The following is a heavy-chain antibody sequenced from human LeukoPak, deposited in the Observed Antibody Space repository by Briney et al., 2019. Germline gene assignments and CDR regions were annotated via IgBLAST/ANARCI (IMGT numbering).Heavy chain of an antibody. J-gene: IGHJ6*02. CDR3: ARVDLYYYGMDV. CDR1: GYTFTSYD. CDR2: INPNSGGT. D-gene: IGHD3-9*01. Sequence: ASVKVSCKASGYTFTSYDINWVRQATGQGLEWMGWINPNSGGTNYAQKFQGWVTMTRDTSISTAYMELSRLRSDDTAVYYCARVDLYYYGMDVWGQGTTVTVSS. V-gene: IGHV1-2*04.